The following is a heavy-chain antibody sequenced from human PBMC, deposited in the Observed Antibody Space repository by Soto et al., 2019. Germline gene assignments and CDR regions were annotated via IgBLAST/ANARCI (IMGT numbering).Heavy chain of an antibody. J-gene: IGHJ4*02. CDR1: GGTFSSYA. V-gene: IGHV1-69*13. Sequence: SVKVSCKASGGTFSSYAISWVRQAPGQGLEWMGGIIPIFGTANYAQKFQGRVTITADESTSTAYMELSSLRSEDTAVYYCARPRGGYYDFWSGPQADGLDYWGQGTLVTVSS. D-gene: IGHD3-3*01. CDR2: IIPIFGTA. CDR3: ARPRGGYYDFWSGPQADGLDY.